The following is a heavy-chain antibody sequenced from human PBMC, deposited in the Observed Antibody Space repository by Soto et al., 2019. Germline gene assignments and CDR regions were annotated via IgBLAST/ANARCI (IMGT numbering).Heavy chain of an antibody. CDR3: ACGCSGNFYADPFDF. CDR2: IFSNDDK. CDR1: GFSLSNARMG. J-gene: IGHJ3*01. Sequence: QVTLKESGPVLLKPTETLTLTCTVSGFSLSNARMGLSWIRQPPGKTLEWLAHIFSNDDKSYNTALKTRLTISKDTSKNQLVLIMTDVDPVDTATYYCACGCSGNFYADPFDFWGQGTMVTVSS. V-gene: IGHV2-26*01. D-gene: IGHD3-10*02.